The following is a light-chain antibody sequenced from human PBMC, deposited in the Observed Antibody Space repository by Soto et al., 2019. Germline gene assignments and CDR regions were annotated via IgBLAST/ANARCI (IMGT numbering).Light chain of an antibody. CDR3: QQYDNWRT. Sequence: EIVMTQSPDTLSVSPGERATLSCRASQSVSTNLAWYQQKPGQAPRLLIYDASTRATGIPARFSGSGSGTEFTLTISSLQSEDFAVYFCQQYDNWRTFGQGTKVDIK. J-gene: IGKJ1*01. CDR2: DAS. V-gene: IGKV3-15*01. CDR1: QSVSTN.